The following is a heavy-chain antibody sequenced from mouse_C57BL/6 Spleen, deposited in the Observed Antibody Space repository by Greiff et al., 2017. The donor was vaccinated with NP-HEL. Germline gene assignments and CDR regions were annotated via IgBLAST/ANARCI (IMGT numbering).Heavy chain of an antibody. J-gene: IGHJ3*01. CDR3: ARHYSNCCAD. CDR2: IYPGDGDT. V-gene: IGHV1-82*01. D-gene: IGHD2-5*01. CDR1: GYAFSSSW. Sequence: VQLQQSGPELVKPGASVKISCKASGYAFSSSWMNWVKQRPGKGLEWIGRIYPGDGDTNYNGKFKGKATLTADKSSSTAYMQLSSLTSEDSAVYCCARHYSNCCADWGQGTLGTVSA.